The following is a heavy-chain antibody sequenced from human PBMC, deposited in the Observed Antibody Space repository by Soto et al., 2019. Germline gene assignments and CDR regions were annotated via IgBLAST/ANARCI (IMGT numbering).Heavy chain of an antibody. V-gene: IGHV3-30-3*01. CDR3: ARGPTIYDIENGLESLDY. D-gene: IGHD3-9*01. J-gene: IGHJ4*02. CDR2: ISYDGSNK. Sequence: QVQLVESGGGVVQPGRSLRLSCAASGFTFSSYAMHWVRQAPGKGLEWVAVISYDGSNKYYADSVKGRFTISRDNSKNTLYLQKNSLRAEYTAVYYCARGPTIYDIENGLESLDYWGQGTLVSVSS. CDR1: GFTFSSYA.